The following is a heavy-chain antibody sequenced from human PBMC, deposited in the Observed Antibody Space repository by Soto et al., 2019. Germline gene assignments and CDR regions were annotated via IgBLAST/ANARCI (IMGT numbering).Heavy chain of an antibody. CDR2: INHSGIT. CDR3: ARIYGDYDEYFQH. CDR1: GGSFSGYY. V-gene: IGHV4-34*01. D-gene: IGHD4-17*01. J-gene: IGHJ1*01. Sequence: QVQLQQRGAGLLKPSETLSLTCAVYGGSFSGYYWSWIRQSPGKGLEWIGEINHSGITNYNPSLKSRVTISVDTSKNQFSLKLNSVTAADTAIYYCARIYGDYDEYFQHWGQVIMVTVTS.